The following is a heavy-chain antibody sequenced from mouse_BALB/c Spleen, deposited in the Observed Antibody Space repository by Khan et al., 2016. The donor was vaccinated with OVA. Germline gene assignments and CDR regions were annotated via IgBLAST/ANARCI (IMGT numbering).Heavy chain of an antibody. Sequence: VQLKQSGAELARPGASVKMSCKASGYTFTTYTTHWVKQRPGQGLEWIGYIIPSNDYTNYNQKFKDRATLTADKSSSTAYMQLSSLTSEDSSVYYCAREGAYYRSDGWFAYWGQGTLVTVSA. D-gene: IGHD2-14*01. V-gene: IGHV1-4*01. CDR1: GYTFTTYT. CDR2: IIPSNDYT. CDR3: AREGAYYRSDGWFAY. J-gene: IGHJ3*01.